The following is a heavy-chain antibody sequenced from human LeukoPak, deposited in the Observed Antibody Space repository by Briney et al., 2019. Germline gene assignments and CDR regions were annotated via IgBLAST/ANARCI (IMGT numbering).Heavy chain of an antibody. Sequence: SETLSLTCTVSGGSMMSYYWSWLRQSPGKGLQWIGYIHFTGSTSYNPSLKSRITLSMHTSTSQFSLRLTSVTAADTAVYFCARDVRLYDGSAYSYFDYWGQGTLATVSS. J-gene: IGHJ4*02. D-gene: IGHD3-22*01. CDR3: ARDVRLYDGSAYSYFDY. V-gene: IGHV4-59*01. CDR2: IHFTGST. CDR1: GGSMMSYY.